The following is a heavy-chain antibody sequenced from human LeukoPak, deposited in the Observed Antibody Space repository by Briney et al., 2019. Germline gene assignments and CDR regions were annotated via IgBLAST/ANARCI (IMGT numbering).Heavy chain of an antibody. D-gene: IGHD1-1*01. CDR3: AQGTSTDVFNY. CDR2: INTKTGNP. CDR1: EYTFTSYS. Sequence: AASVKVSCKASEYTFTSYSMNWVRQAPGQGLEWMGWINTKTGNPAYAQGFTGRFVFSLDTSVSTAYLQISSLKVEDTAVYYCAQGTSTDVFNYWGQGTLVTVSS. V-gene: IGHV7-4-1*02. J-gene: IGHJ4*02.